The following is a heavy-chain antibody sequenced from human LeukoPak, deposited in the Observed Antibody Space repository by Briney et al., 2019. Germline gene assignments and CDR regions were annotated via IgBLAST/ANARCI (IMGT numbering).Heavy chain of an antibody. J-gene: IGHJ4*02. D-gene: IGHD6-19*01. CDR1: GGSFSGYY. CDR2: INHSGST. V-gene: IGHV4-34*01. Sequence: SETLSLTCAVYGGSFSGYYWSWIRQPPGKGLEWIGEINHSGSTNYNPSLKSRVTISVDTSKNQFSLKLSSVTAADTALYYCSSGGSGIAVAGYFDYLGPGTLV. CDR3: SSGGSGIAVAGYFDY.